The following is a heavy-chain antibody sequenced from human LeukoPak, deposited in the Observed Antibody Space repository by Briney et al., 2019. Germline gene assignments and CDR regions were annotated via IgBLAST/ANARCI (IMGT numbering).Heavy chain of an antibody. Sequence: SETLSLTCDVSGGSVSDNHWSWIRLAAGKGLEWIGRIHSSGSTSYNPSLKSRVTLSIGTSKNEFALKLSSMTAADTAVYYCAREARRYCTSTTCYMDFFFDYWGQGTLVTVSS. V-gene: IGHV4-4*07. CDR1: GGSVSDNH. J-gene: IGHJ4*02. D-gene: IGHD2-2*02. CDR2: IHSSGST. CDR3: AREARRYCTSTTCYMDFFFDY.